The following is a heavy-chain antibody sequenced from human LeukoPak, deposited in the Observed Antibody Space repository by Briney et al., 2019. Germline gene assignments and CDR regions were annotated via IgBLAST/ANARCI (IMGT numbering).Heavy chain of an antibody. CDR3: AKEGTMGWFDP. D-gene: IGHD3-10*01. Sequence: GRSLRLSCAASGLTFSSYGMHWVRQAPGKGLEWVAVISYDGSNKYYADSVKGRFTISRDNSKNTLYLQMNSLRAEDTAVYYCAKEGTMGWFDPWGQGTLVTVSS. V-gene: IGHV3-30*18. J-gene: IGHJ5*02. CDR1: GLTFSSYG. CDR2: ISYDGSNK.